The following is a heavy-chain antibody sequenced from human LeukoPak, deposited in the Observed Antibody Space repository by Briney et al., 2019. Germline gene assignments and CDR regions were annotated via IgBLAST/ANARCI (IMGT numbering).Heavy chain of an antibody. CDR2: INTSGST. D-gene: IGHD5-18*01. CDR1: GVSISSYY. V-gene: IGHV4-4*07. Sequence: SETLSLTCTVSGVSISSYYWSWIRQPAGKGLEWIGRINTSGSTNYKSSLKSRVTISVDTSKNQFSLKLSSVTAADTAVYYCARTTEGGYSYGYFYYYYMDVWGKGTTVTVSS. J-gene: IGHJ6*03. CDR3: ARTTEGGYSYGYFYYYYMDV.